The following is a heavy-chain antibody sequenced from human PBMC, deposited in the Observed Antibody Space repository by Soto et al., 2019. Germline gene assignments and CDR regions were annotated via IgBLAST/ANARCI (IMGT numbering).Heavy chain of an antibody. Sequence: QVQLVESGGGVVQPGRSLRLSCAASGFTFSSYAMHWVRQAPGKGLEWVAVISYDGSNKYYADSVKGRFTISRDNSKNTRYLQMNSLRAEDTAVYYCARVGSISMVRGVIITGGGFDYWGQGTLVTVSS. V-gene: IGHV3-30-3*01. J-gene: IGHJ4*02. CDR1: GFTFSSYA. CDR3: ARVGSISMVRGVIITGGGFDY. D-gene: IGHD3-10*01. CDR2: ISYDGSNK.